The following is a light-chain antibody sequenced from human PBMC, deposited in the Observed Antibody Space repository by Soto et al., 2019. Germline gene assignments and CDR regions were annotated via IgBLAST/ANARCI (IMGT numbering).Light chain of an antibody. V-gene: IGKV3-20*01. CDR3: QHYGTSPPYT. CDR1: QSVSNY. Sequence: EIVLTQSPGTLSLSPGERATLSCRTSQSVSNYLAWYQHKRGQAPRLLIYGASNRATGIADRFSGSGSGTDFTLTISRLEPEDFAVYYCQHYGTSPPYTFGQGTKLEIK. J-gene: IGKJ2*01. CDR2: GAS.